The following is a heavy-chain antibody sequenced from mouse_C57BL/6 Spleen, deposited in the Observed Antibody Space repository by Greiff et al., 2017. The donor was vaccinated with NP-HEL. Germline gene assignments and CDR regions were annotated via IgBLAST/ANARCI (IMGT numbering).Heavy chain of an antibody. Sequence: VQLQQSGPELVKPGASVKISCKASGYSFTSYYIHWVKQRPGQGLEWIGWIYPGSGNTKYNEKFKGKATLTADTSSSTAYMQLSSLTSEDSAVYYCARPLDAQATGPWFAYWGQGTLVTVSA. D-gene: IGHD3-2*02. CDR3: ARPLDAQATGPWFAY. CDR2: IYPGSGNT. V-gene: IGHV1-66*01. J-gene: IGHJ3*01. CDR1: GYSFTSYY.